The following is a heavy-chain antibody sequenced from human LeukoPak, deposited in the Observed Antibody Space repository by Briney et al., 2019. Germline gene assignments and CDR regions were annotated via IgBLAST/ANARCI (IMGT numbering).Heavy chain of an antibody. V-gene: IGHV4-61*02. Sequence: PSETLSLTCTVSGGSISSGSYYWSWIRQPAGKGLEWIGRIYTSGSTNYNPSLKSRVTISVDTSKNQFSLKLSSVTAADTAVYYCARVVRAVAGKGRGVYYYYMDVWGKGTTVTISS. D-gene: IGHD6-19*01. CDR1: GGSISSGSYY. J-gene: IGHJ6*03. CDR3: ARVVRAVAGKGRGVYYYYMDV. CDR2: IYTSGST.